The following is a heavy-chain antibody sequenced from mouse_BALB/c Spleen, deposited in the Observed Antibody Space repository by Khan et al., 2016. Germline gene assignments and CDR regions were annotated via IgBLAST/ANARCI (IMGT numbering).Heavy chain of an antibody. CDR1: GFSFSSYT. J-gene: IGHJ3*01. CDR2: MSNGGGSA. CDR3: SRHEGTEFAY. D-gene: IGHD3-3*01. V-gene: IGHV5-12-2*01. Sequence: EVKLVESGGDLVQPGGSLKLSCAASGFSFSSYTMSWVRQTPEKRLEWVAYMSNGGGSAYYPDTFQGRFTISRDDAKNTLYLQMSSLMSEDTAMYYCSRHEGTEFAYWGQGTLVTVSA.